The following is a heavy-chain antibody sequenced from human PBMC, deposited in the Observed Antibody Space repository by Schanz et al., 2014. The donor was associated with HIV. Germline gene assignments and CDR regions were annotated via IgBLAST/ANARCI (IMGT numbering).Heavy chain of an antibody. CDR3: ARVANWDYYGMDV. D-gene: IGHD3-16*01. CDR2: IWYDGSNK. CDR1: GFTFSSYG. J-gene: IGHJ6*02. Sequence: QVQLVESGGAVVQPGRSLRLSCAASGFTFSSYGMHWVRQAPGKGLEWVAVIWYDGSNKYYADSVKGRFTISRDNSKNTLFLQMNSLRGEDTAVYYCARVANWDYYGMDVWGQGTTVTVSS. V-gene: IGHV3-33*08.